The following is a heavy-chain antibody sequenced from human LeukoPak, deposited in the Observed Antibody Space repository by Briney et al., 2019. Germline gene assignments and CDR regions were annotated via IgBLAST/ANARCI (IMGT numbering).Heavy chain of an antibody. V-gene: IGHV1-8*01. CDR2: MNPNSGNT. CDR1: GYTFTSYD. D-gene: IGHD3-10*01. J-gene: IGHJ4*02. Sequence: ASVKVSCKASGYTFTSYDINWVRQATGQGLEWMGWMNPNSGNTGYAQKFQGRVTMTRNTSISTGYMELSRLRSEDTAVYYCVREKEGYGWVWGQGTLVTVSS. CDR3: VREKEGYGWV.